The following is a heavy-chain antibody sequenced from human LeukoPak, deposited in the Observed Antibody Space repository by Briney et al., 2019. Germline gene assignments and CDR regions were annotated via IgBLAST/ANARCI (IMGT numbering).Heavy chain of an antibody. Sequence: GGSLRLSCAASGFTFINYAMHWVRQAPGKGLEFVSAITSNGGSTYYANSVKGRFTISIDNSKNTLYLQMGSLRAEDTAVYYCARGTIFGVYYMDAWGKGTTVTVSS. V-gene: IGHV3-64*01. D-gene: IGHD3-3*01. CDR1: GFTFINYA. CDR2: ITSNGGST. CDR3: ARGTIFGVYYMDA. J-gene: IGHJ6*03.